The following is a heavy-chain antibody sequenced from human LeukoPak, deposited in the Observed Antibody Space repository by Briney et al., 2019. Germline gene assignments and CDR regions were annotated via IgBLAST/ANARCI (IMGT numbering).Heavy chain of an antibody. V-gene: IGHV4-39*07. CDR2: IYYSGNT. CDR3: ARMISSSPTDY. D-gene: IGHD6-13*01. Sequence: GSLRLSCAASGFTFSSYTMNWVRHAPGKGLEWIGSIYYSGNTYYNPSLKSRLTISVDTFKNQFSLNLSSVTAADTAVYYCARMISSSPTDYWGQGALVTVSS. CDR1: GFTFSSYT. J-gene: IGHJ4*02.